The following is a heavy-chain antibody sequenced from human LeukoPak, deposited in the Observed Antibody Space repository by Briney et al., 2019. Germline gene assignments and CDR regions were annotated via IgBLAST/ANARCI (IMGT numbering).Heavy chain of an antibody. CDR2: IYYSGST. D-gene: IGHD5-12*01. Sequence: SETLSLTCTVSLGSISSYYWSWIRQPPGKGLEWIGYIYYSGSTNYNPSLKSRVTISVDTSKNQFSLKLTSVTAADTAVYYCARARTYSGYDYWGQGTLVTVSS. V-gene: IGHV4-59*01. J-gene: IGHJ4*02. CDR3: ARARTYSGYDY. CDR1: LGSISSYY.